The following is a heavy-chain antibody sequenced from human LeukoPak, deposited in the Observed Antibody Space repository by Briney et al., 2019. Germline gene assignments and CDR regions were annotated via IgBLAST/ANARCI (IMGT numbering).Heavy chain of an antibody. D-gene: IGHD3-22*01. V-gene: IGHV4-4*07. CDR2: IYTSGST. CDR1: GGSISSYY. CDR3: ARGPTDRKGGTYYYDSSGSTYYFDY. J-gene: IGHJ4*02. Sequence: SETLSLTCTVSGGSISSYYWSWIRQPAGKGLEWIGRIYTSGSTNYNPSLKSRVTMSVDTSKNQFSLKLSSVTAADTAVYYCARGPTDRKGGTYYYDSSGSTYYFDYWGQGTLATVSS.